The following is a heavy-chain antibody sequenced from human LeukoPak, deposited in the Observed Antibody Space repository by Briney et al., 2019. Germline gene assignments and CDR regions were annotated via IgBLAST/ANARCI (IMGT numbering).Heavy chain of an antibody. J-gene: IGHJ4*02. CDR1: GGTFSSYA. Sequence: SVKVSCKASGGTFSSYAISRVRQAPGQGLEWMGGIIPIFGTANYAQKFQGRVTITADESTSTAYMELSSLRSEDTAVYYCARDAQAGSGSSPLDYWGQGTLVTVSS. CDR3: ARDAQAGSGSSPLDY. CDR2: IIPIFGTA. D-gene: IGHD3-10*01. V-gene: IGHV1-69*13.